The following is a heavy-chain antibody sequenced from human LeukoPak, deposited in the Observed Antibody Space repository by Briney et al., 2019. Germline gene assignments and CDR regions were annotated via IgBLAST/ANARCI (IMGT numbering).Heavy chain of an antibody. D-gene: IGHD3-9*01. V-gene: IGHV3-30*18. J-gene: IGHJ4*02. Sequence: GRSLKLSCAASGFTFSSYAMYRVRQAPGKGLEWVALISYDGSDQYSAESVRGRFTISRDNSMNSLYLQMNSLRAEDTAFYYCTKGGFKYFDWSYFDYWGQGTLVTVSS. CDR3: TKGGFKYFDWSYFDY. CDR2: ISYDGSDQ. CDR1: GFTFSSYA.